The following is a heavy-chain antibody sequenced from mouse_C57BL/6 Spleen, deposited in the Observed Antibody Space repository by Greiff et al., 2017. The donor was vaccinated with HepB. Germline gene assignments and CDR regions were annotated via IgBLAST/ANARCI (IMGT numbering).Heavy chain of an antibody. CDR3: ARGSGSYYFDY. CDR1: GYTFTSYW. CDR2: IDPSDSET. D-gene: IGHD4-1*01. J-gene: IGHJ2*01. V-gene: IGHV1-52*01. Sequence: QVHVKQPGAELVRPGSSVKLSCKASGYTFTSYWMHWVKQRPIQGLEWIGNIDPSDSETHYNQKFKDKATLTVDKSSSTAYMQLSSLTSEDSAVYYCARGSGSYYFDYWGQGTTLTVSS.